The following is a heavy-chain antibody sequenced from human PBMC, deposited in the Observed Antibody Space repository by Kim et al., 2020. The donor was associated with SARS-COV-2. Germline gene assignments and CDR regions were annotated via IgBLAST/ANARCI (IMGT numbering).Heavy chain of an antibody. CDR3: AKGRYTYAD. CDR2: ITTSGDNT. D-gene: IGHD5-18*01. J-gene: IGHJ4*02. V-gene: IGHV3-23*01. Sequence: GGSLRLSCTASGFTFSSYAMSWVRQAPGKGLEWVSSITTSGDNTYYADSVKGRFTISRDNSKNTLYLQMNSLRAEDTAIYYCAKGRYTYADWGQGTLVTVSS. CDR1: GFTFSSYA.